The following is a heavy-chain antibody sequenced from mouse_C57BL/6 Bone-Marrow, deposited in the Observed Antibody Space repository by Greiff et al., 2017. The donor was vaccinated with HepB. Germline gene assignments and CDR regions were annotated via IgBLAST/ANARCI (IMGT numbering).Heavy chain of an antibody. Sequence: VQLQQPGAELVKPGASVKLSCKASGYTFTSYWMHWVKQRPGQGLEWIGMIHPNSGSTNYNEKFRSKATLTVDKSSSTAYMQLSSLTSEDSAVYYCARWVYWYFDVWGTGTTVTVSS. J-gene: IGHJ1*03. CDR1: GYTFTSYW. CDR2: IHPNSGST. CDR3: ARWVYWYFDV. V-gene: IGHV1-64*01.